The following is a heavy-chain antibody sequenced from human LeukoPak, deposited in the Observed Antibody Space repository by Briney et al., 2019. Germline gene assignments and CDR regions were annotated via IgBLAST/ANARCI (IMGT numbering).Heavy chain of an antibody. CDR1: GFTFSGSA. V-gene: IGHV3-73*01. J-gene: IGHJ4*02. CDR3: TSLRLYSSSWVFDY. CDR2: IRSKANSYAT. D-gene: IGHD6-13*01. Sequence: PGGSLRLSCAASGFTFSGSAMHWVRQASGKGLEWVGRIRSKANSYATAYAASVKGRFTISRDDSKNTAYLQMNSLKTEDTAVYYCTSLRLYSSSWVFDYWGQGTLVTVSS.